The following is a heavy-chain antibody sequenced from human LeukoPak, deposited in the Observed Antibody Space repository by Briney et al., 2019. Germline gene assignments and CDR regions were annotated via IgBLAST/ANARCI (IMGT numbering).Heavy chain of an antibody. V-gene: IGHV4-59*01. CDR2: IYYSGST. J-gene: IGHJ6*02. CDR3: ARGPGRMDV. CDR1: GGSISSYY. Sequence: PSETLSLTCTVSGGSISSYYWSWIRQPPGKGLEWIGYIYYSGSTNYNPSLKSRVTISVDTSKNQFSLKLSSVTAADTAVYYCARGPGRMDVWGQGTTVTVSS.